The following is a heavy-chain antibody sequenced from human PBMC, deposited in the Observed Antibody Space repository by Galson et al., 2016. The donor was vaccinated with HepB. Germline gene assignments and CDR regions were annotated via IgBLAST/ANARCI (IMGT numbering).Heavy chain of an antibody. J-gene: IGHJ6*02. D-gene: IGHD6-13*01. CDR1: GGSISTGAYY. Sequence: TLSLTCTVSGGSISTGAYYWSWIRQHPGKGLEWIGYIFYSGSTNYNPSLKSRVTISVDTSKNQFSLRLSSVTAADTAVYYCARDGIAADDYYGMDVWGQGTTVTVSS. CDR2: IFYSGST. V-gene: IGHV4-31*03. CDR3: ARDGIAADDYYGMDV.